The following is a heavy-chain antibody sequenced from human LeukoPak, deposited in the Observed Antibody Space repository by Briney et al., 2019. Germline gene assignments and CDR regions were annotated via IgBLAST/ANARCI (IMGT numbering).Heavy chain of an antibody. CDR3: ARRGYSYGTFDY. D-gene: IGHD5-18*01. J-gene: IGHJ4*02. V-gene: IGHV1-2*06. CDR1: GYTFTGYY. CDR2: INPNSGGT. Sequence: ASVKVSCKASGYTFTGYYMHWVRQAPGQGLEWMGRINPNSGGTNYAQKFQGRVTMTRDTSISTAYMELSRLRSDDTAAYYCARRGYSYGTFDYWGQGTLVTVSS.